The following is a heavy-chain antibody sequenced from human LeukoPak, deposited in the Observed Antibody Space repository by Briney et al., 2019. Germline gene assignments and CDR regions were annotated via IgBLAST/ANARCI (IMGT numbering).Heavy chain of an antibody. Sequence: SVKVSCKASGGTFSSYAISWVRQAPGQGLEWMGGIIPIFGTANYAQKFQGRVTITAGESTSTAYMELSSLRSEDTAVYYCARSGSYIYYFDYWGQGTLVTVSS. V-gene: IGHV1-69*13. D-gene: IGHD1-26*01. CDR1: GGTFSSYA. J-gene: IGHJ4*02. CDR3: ARSGSYIYYFDY. CDR2: IIPIFGTA.